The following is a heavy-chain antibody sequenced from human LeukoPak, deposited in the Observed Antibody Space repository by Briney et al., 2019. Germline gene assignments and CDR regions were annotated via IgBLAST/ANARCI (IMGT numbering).Heavy chain of an antibody. V-gene: IGHV3-21*01. CDR2: ISSSSYI. Sequence: GGSLRLSCAASGFTFSSYSMNWVRQAPGKGLEWVSSISSSSYIYYADSVKGRFTISRDNAKNSLYLQMNSLRAEDTAVYYCARTGSYDFWSGYYFDWFDPWGQGTLVTVSS. CDR3: ARTGSYDFWSGYYFDWFDP. J-gene: IGHJ5*02. CDR1: GFTFSSYS. D-gene: IGHD3-3*01.